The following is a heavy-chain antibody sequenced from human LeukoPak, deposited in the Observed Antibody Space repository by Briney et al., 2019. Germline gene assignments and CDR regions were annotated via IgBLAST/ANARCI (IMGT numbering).Heavy chain of an antibody. CDR3: ARGRRGTIFGVVTSNGYLYYYYYMDV. D-gene: IGHD3-3*01. J-gene: IGHJ6*03. Sequence: ASQTLSLTCTVSGGSISSYYWSWIRQPPGKGLEWIGYIYYSGSTNYNPSLKSRVTISVDTSKNQFSLKLSSVTAADTAVYYCARGRRGTIFGVVTSNGYLYYYYYMDVWGKGTTVTVSS. V-gene: IGHV4-59*01. CDR2: IYYSGST. CDR1: GGSISSYY.